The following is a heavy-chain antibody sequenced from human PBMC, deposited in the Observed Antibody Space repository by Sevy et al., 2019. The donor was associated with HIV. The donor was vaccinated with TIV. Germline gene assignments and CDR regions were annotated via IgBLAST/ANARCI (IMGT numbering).Heavy chain of an antibody. V-gene: IGHV3-74*01. D-gene: IGHD2-8*01. CDR1: GFTFTNYW. CDR3: TRDMYGFDY. Sequence: GSLRLSCAASGFTFTNYWMHWVRQAPGKGLVWVSRVDNDGSGTNYADSVKGRFTISRDNAKNTVYLQMYSLRAEDTAVYYCTRDMYGFDYWGQGTLVTVSS. J-gene: IGHJ4*02. CDR2: VDNDGSGT.